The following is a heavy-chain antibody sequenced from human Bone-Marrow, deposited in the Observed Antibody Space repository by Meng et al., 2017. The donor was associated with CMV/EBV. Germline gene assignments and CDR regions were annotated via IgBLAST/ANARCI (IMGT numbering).Heavy chain of an antibody. CDR2: ISAAGDT. CDR3: ARVAIRSGFGMDV. Sequence: ETLSLTCVASGFTFSYYDMHWVRQATGKGLEWVSGISAAGDTYYPASVKGRFSISRENAKNSFYLQMNSLRAGDTAVYYCARVAIRSGFGMDVWGLGTTVTVSS. J-gene: IGHJ6*02. V-gene: IGHV3-13*01. CDR1: GFTFSYYD. D-gene: IGHD3-3*01.